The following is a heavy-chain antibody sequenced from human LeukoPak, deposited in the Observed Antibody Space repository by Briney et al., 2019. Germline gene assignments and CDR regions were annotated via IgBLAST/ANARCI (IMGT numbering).Heavy chain of an antibody. D-gene: IGHD2-8*01. CDR3: ARCTRFTDSFDY. CDR1: GFTFSSYW. CDR2: IKKDGSEK. Sequence: GGSLRLSCAASGFTFSSYWMSWVRQAPGKGLEWVANIKKDGSEKYYVNSVKGRFTISREDAKNSLYLQMNSLRGEDTAVYYCARCTRFTDSFDYWGQGVLVTVSS. J-gene: IGHJ4*02. V-gene: IGHV3-7*01.